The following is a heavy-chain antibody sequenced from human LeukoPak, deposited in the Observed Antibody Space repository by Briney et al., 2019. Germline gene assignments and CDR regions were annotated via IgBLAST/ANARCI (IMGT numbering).Heavy chain of an antibody. CDR1: GYTFTSYD. D-gene: IGHD6-13*01. CDR2: MNPNSGNT. CDR3: ARAGAAADTRGDY. J-gene: IGHJ4*02. V-gene: IGHV1-8*01. Sequence: ASVKVSCKASGYTFTSYDINWVRQATGQGLEWMGWMNPNSGNTGYAQKFQGRVTMTRDTSISTAYMELSSLRSEDTAVYYCARAGAAADTRGDYWGQGTLVTVSS.